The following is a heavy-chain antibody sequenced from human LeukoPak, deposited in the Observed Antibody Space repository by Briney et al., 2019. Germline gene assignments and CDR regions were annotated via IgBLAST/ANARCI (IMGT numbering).Heavy chain of an antibody. CDR3: ARVGPIMVRGVMTFDY. CDR2: ISSSGSTI. V-gene: IGHV3-11*01. Sequence: GGSLRLSCAASGFTFSDYYMSWICQAPGKGLEWVSYISSSGSTIYYADSVKGRFTISRDNAKNSLYLQMNSLRAEDTAVYYCARVGPIMVRGVMTFDYWGQGTLVTVSS. J-gene: IGHJ4*02. D-gene: IGHD3-10*01. CDR1: GFTFSDYY.